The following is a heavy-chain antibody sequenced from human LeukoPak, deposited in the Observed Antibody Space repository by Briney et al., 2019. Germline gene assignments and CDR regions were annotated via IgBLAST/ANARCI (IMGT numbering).Heavy chain of an antibody. CDR1: GFSVSDYS. V-gene: IGHV3-11*05. CDR2: VMSGRGST. J-gene: IGHJ4*02. Sequence: GGSLRLSCAASGFSVSDYSISWIRQSPGKGPEWISYVMSGRGSTNYADSVKGRFTISRDIPKNSVALQLDGLRADDTAVYFCTRDRRGSYYAFESWGQGTLVTVSS. CDR3: TRDRRGSYYAFES. D-gene: IGHD3-16*01.